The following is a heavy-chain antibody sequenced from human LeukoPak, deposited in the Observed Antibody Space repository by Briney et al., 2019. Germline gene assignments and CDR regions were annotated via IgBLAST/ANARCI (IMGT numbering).Heavy chain of an antibody. CDR2: VNADGSST. J-gene: IGHJ4*02. Sequence: PGGSLRLSCEASGFNFSRYWMHWVRQAPGKGLVWVSRVNADGSSTRYADSVKGRFTISRDNAKNTLYLQMNSLTAEDTAVYYCAWGADYYFDYWGQRTLVTVSS. V-gene: IGHV3-74*01. D-gene: IGHD3-16*01. CDR1: GFNFSRYW. CDR3: AWGADYYFDY.